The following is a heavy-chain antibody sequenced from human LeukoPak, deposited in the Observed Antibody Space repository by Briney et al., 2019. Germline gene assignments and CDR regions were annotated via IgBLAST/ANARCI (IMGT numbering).Heavy chain of an antibody. J-gene: IGHJ4*02. CDR2: ISYDGSNK. Sequence: GGSLRLSCAASGFTFNSYAMHWVRQAPGKGLEWVAVISYDGSNKYYADSVKGRFTISRDNSKNTLYLQMNSLRAEDTAVYYCASWAARKDFDYWGQGTLVTVSS. CDR1: GFTFNSYA. CDR3: ASWAARKDFDY. V-gene: IGHV3-30-3*01. D-gene: IGHD6-6*01.